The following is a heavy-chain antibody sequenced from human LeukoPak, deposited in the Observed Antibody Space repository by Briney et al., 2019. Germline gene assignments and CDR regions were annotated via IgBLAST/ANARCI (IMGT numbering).Heavy chain of an antibody. Sequence: ASVKVSCKASGYTFTSYDINWVRQATGQGLEWMGWMNPNSGSTGYARKFQGRVTMTRNTSISTAYMELSSLRSEDTAVYYCARGGVLLWFGETYRPIDYWGQGALVTVSS. CDR1: GYTFTSYD. D-gene: IGHD3-10*01. CDR2: MNPNSGST. CDR3: ARGGVLLWFGETYRPIDY. V-gene: IGHV1-8*01. J-gene: IGHJ4*02.